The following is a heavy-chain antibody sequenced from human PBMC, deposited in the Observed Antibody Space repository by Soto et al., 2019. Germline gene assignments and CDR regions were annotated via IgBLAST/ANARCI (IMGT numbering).Heavy chain of an antibody. V-gene: IGHV1-69*13. CDR1: GGTFSSYA. CDR2: IIPIFGTA. Sequence: SVKVSCKASGGTFSSYAISWVRQAPGQGLEWMGGIIPIFGTANYAQKFQGRVTITADESTSTAYMELSSLRSEDTAVYYCARVPRYCSSTSCYTPIYYYGMDVWGQGTTVTVSS. D-gene: IGHD2-2*02. J-gene: IGHJ6*02. CDR3: ARVPRYCSSTSCYTPIYYYGMDV.